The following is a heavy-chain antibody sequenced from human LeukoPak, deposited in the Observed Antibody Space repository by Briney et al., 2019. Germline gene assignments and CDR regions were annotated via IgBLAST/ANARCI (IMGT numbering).Heavy chain of an antibody. Sequence: PSQTLSLTCTVSGGSISSGSYYWSWIRQPAGKGLEWIGRIHTSGSTNYNPSLKSRVTISVDTSKNQFSLKLSSVTAADTAVYYCARVGYGSGSSFDYWGQGTLVTVSS. CDR3: ARVGYGSGSSFDY. CDR1: GGSISSGSYY. CDR2: IHTSGST. J-gene: IGHJ4*02. V-gene: IGHV4-61*02. D-gene: IGHD3-10*01.